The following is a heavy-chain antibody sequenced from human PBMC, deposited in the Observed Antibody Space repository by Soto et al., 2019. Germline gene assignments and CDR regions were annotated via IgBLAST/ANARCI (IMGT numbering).Heavy chain of an antibody. J-gene: IGHJ4*02. Sequence: PWGSLRLSCTVSGFTFNNYGINWVRQAPGKGLEWVSSVSKSGYAYYSDSVKGRFTISRDNAKNSVSLQMNTLRVEDTAVYYCAREDSIIIPAVSDFWGQGTLVTVSS. V-gene: IGHV3-21*01. CDR3: AREDSIIIPAVSDF. CDR2: VSKSGYA. D-gene: IGHD3-22*01. CDR1: GFTFNNYG.